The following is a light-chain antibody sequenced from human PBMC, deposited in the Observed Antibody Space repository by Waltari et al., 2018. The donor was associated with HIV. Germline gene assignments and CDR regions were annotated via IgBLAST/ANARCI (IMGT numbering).Light chain of an antibody. Sequence: EIVLTQSPCTLSLSPVERATLSCRASQRVNSNYLAWYQQKPGQAPRLLIYVASSRATGIPDRLSGSGSGTDFTLTISRLEPEDFAVYYCQQYSDSPINFGQGTRLEIK. CDR1: QRVNSNY. V-gene: IGKV3-20*01. CDR3: QQYSDSPIN. J-gene: IGKJ5*01. CDR2: VAS.